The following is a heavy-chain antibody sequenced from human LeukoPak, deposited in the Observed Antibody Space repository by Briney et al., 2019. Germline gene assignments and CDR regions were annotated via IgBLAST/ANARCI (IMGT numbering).Heavy chain of an antibody. CDR1: GGSFSGYY. CDR3: ALVGATTQYYFDY. D-gene: IGHD1-26*01. J-gene: IGHJ4*02. CDR2: INHSGST. V-gene: IGHV4-34*01. Sequence: SETLSLTCAVYGGSFSGYYWSWIRQPPGKGLEWIGEINHSGSTNYNPSLKSRVTISVDTSKNQFSLKLSSVTAADTAVYYCALVGATTQYYFDYWGQGTLVTVSS.